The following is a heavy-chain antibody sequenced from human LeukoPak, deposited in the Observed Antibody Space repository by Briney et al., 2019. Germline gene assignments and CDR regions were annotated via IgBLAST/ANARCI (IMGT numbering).Heavy chain of an antibody. V-gene: IGHV3-74*01. CDR3: VTVSEY. CDR1: GFTFNYFW. CDR2: INNDGTAT. Sequence: GGSLRLSCAASGFTFNYFWMHWVRQVPGKGLVWVSGINNDGTATYYADSVKGRFTISRDNAKNTVYLQMNGLRAEDTTVYYCVTVSEYWGQGTLVTVSS. J-gene: IGHJ4*02.